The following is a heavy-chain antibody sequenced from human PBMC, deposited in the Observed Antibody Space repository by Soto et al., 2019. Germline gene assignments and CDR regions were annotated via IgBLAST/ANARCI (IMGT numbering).Heavy chain of an antibody. D-gene: IGHD3-22*01. CDR3: AKAPTVVTHWFDR. CDR1: GFMFDDFA. V-gene: IGHV3-9*01. J-gene: IGHJ5*02. Sequence: EVQLVESGGGLVQPGRSLRLSCAASGFMFDDFAMHWVRQAPGKGLEWVSGISWNSGDVAYADSVKGRFTISRDNAKDSVYLHLNSLRPEDTALYYCAKAPTVVTHWFDRWGQGTLVTVSS. CDR2: ISWNSGDV.